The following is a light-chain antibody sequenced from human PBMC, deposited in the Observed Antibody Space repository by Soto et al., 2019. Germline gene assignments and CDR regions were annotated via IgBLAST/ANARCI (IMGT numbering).Light chain of an antibody. CDR1: QGINNW. V-gene: IGKV1-12*01. J-gene: IGKJ1*01. CDR3: QQGSSFPWT. CDR2: AAS. Sequence: DIQMTQSPSSVSASVGDRVTITCRASQGINNWLALYQQKPGKAPKLLIAAASTLQSGVPSRFSGSGSGTEFTLTISSLQPEDFATYFCQQGSSFPWTFGQVTKVEIK.